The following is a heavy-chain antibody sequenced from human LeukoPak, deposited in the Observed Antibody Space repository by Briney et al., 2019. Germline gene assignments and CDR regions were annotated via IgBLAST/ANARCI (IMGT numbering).Heavy chain of an antibody. Sequence: SETLSLTCTVSGGSISSGGYYWSWIRQHPGKGLEWIGYIYYSGSTYYNPSLKSRVTISVDTSKNQFSLKLSSVTAADTAVYYCARHSKAGLEMATITVGAFDIWGQGTMVTVSS. D-gene: IGHD5-24*01. CDR2: IYYSGST. CDR1: GGSISSGGYY. CDR3: ARHSKAGLEMATITVGAFDI. V-gene: IGHV4-31*03. J-gene: IGHJ3*02.